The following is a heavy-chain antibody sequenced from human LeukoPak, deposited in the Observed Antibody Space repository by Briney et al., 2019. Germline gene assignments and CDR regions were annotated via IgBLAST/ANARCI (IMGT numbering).Heavy chain of an antibody. CDR1: GFTVSSNY. CDR2: IYSGGST. V-gene: IGHV3-53*01. J-gene: IGHJ4*02. Sequence: PGGSLRLSCAASGFTVSSNYKSWVRQAPGRGLEWVSIIYSGGSTYYADSVKGRFIISRDNSKNTLYLQMNSLRADDTAVYYCATLVVTANRNLDYWGQGTLVTVFS. D-gene: IGHD2-21*02. CDR3: ATLVVTANRNLDY.